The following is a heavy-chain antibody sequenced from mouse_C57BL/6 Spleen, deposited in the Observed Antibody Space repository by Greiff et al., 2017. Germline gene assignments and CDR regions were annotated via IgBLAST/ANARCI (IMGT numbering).Heavy chain of an antibody. J-gene: IGHJ4*01. D-gene: IGHD1-1*01. CDR1: GYTFTSYW. CDR3: ARGGILLQRMDY. V-gene: IGHV1-64*01. CDR2: IHPNSGST. Sequence: QVQLQQPGAELVKPGASVKLSCKASGYTFTSYWMHWVKQRPGQGLEWIGMIHPNSGSTNYNEKFKSKATLTVDKSSSTAYMQLSSLTSEDSAVYDCARGGILLQRMDYWGQGTSVTVSS.